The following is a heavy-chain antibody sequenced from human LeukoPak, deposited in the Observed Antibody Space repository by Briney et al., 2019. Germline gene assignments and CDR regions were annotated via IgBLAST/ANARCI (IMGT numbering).Heavy chain of an antibody. CDR1: GVSISSSSYY. CDR3: ARERGIAAAGTWGF. V-gene: IGHV4-39*07. D-gene: IGHD6-13*01. CDR2: IYYSGST. J-gene: IGHJ4*02. Sequence: SETLSLTCTVSGVSISSSSYYWGWIRQPPGKGLEWIGSIYYSGSTYYNPSLKSRVTISVDTSKNQFSLKLSSVTAADTAVYYCARERGIAAAGTWGFWGQGTLVTVSS.